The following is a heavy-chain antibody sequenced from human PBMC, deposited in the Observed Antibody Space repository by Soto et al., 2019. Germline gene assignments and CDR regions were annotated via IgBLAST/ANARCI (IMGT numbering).Heavy chain of an antibody. J-gene: IGHJ5*02. CDR2: ISYSGNS. D-gene: IGHD3-22*01. V-gene: IGHV4-31*03. Sequence: QMQLQESGPGLVKPSQTLSLICSVSGGSISRPGYYWAWIRQHPARGLEWIGSISYSGNSNHNPSLQSRPILSVDTSQNCFSLRLNSATAADPAVYYCARLRRDGSGFPDLWGQGARVTVSS. CDR3: ARLRRDGSGFPDL. CDR1: GGSISRPGYY.